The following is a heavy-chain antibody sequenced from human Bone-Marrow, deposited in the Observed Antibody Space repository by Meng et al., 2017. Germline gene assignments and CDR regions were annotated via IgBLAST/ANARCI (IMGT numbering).Heavy chain of an antibody. CDR3: ARAAYYYDSSGYYDN. CDR1: GFTFSSYE. J-gene: IGHJ4*02. Sequence: GESLKISCAASGFTFSSYEMNWVRQAPGKGLEWVSYISSSDDTIYYADSVRGRFTISRENAKNSLYLQMNSLRAGDTAVYYCARAAYYYDSSGYYDNWGQETLVTVSS. V-gene: IGHV3-48*03. D-gene: IGHD3-22*01. CDR2: ISSSDDTI.